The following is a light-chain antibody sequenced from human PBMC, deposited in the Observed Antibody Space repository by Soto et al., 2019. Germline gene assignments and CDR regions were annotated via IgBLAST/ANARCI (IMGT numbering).Light chain of an antibody. CDR1: QGISDY. J-gene: IGKJ4*01. CDR3: QQFNAYPLT. CDR2: GAS. V-gene: IGKV1-9*01. Sequence: DIQLTQSPSFLSASVGDRVTISCRASQGISDYLAWYQQKPGTAPKLLIYGASTLQSGVPSRFSGSASGTEFTLTISSLQPEYFATYVCQQFNAYPLTFGGGTKLEIK.